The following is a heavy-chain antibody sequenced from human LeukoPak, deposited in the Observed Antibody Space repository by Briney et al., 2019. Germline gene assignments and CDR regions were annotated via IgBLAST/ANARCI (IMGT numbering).Heavy chain of an antibody. V-gene: IGHV5-51*01. D-gene: IGHD3-22*01. CDR3: ARLPYYYDSSGIGDAFDI. J-gene: IGHJ3*02. Sequence: GASLKISCKGSGYSFTSYWIGWVRQMPGKGLEWMGIIYPGDSDTRYSPSFQGQVTISADKSISTAYLQWSSLKASDTAMYYCARLPYYYDSSGIGDAFDIWGQGTMVTVSS. CDR2: IYPGDSDT. CDR1: GYSFTSYW.